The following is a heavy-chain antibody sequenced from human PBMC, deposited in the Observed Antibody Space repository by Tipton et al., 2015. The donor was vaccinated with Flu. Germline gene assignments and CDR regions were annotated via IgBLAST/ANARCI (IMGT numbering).Heavy chain of an antibody. CDR1: GGSISNYY. J-gene: IGHJ5*02. D-gene: IGHD4-11*01. CDR3: ARYPESNYHWFGP. CDR2: IYHSGTA. Sequence: TLSLTCTVSGGSISNYYWSWIRQPPGKALEWIGSIYHSGTAYYNPSLKSRVTISVDTSKNQISLKLSSVTAADTAVYYRARYPESNYHWFGPWGQGALVTVSS. V-gene: IGHV4-59*12.